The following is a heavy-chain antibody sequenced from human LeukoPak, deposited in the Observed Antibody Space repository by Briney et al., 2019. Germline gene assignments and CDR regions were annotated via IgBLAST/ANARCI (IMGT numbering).Heavy chain of an antibody. CDR2: IYYSGST. CDR3: ARRSVYDSSGYPLDY. V-gene: IGHV4-39*01. J-gene: IGHJ4*02. D-gene: IGHD3-22*01. CDR1: GGSISSSSYY. Sequence: SETLSLTCNVSGGSISSSSYYWGWIRQPPGKGLEWIGSIYYSGSTYYNPSLKSRVTISVDTSKNQFSLKLSSVTAADTAVYYCARRSVYDSSGYPLDYWGQGTLVTVSS.